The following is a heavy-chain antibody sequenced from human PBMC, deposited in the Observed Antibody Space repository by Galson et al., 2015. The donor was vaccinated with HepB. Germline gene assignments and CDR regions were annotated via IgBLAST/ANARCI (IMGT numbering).Heavy chain of an antibody. CDR1: GFRFGDYV. J-gene: IGHJ4*02. V-gene: IGHV3-49*04. CDR3: ISDGPRRGRDYYPFAY. Sequence: SLRLSCAASGFRFGDYVVIWVRQAPGKGLEWVGFVRIKTRGGTTAYAASVKGRFTISRDDSKSVAYLQMNSLNAEDTAKYYCISDGPRRGRDYYPFAYWGQGTLVTVSS. CDR2: VRIKTRGGTT. D-gene: IGHD1-26*01.